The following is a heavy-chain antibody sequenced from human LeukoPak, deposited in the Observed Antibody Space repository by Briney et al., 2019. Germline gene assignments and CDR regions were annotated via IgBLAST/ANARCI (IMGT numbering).Heavy chain of an antibody. CDR3: ARLAEGYYYDSSGYYYDY. CDR1: GGSISSYY. D-gene: IGHD3-22*01. Sequence: SETLSLTCTVSGGSISSYYWSWIRQPPGKGLEWIGYIYTSGSTNYNPSLKSRVTISVDTSKNQFSLKLSSVTAADTAVYYCARLAEGYYYDSSGYYYDYWGQGTLVTVSS. J-gene: IGHJ4*02. V-gene: IGHV4-4*09. CDR2: IYTSGST.